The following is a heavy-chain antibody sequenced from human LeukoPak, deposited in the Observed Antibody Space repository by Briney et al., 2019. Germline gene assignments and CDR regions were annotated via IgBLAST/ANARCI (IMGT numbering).Heavy chain of an antibody. D-gene: IGHD1-14*01. CDR1: GGSINTPNYY. V-gene: IGHV4-39*07. CDR2: IFYSGGT. CDR3: ARGAPKTEGFDY. J-gene: IGHJ4*02. Sequence: SETLSLTCTVSGGSINTPNYYWGWIRQTPGKGLEWIGNIFYSGGTYYSPSLTSRVTISLDTSRNQFSLKLSSVTAADTAVYYCARGAPKTEGFDYWGQGTLVTVSS.